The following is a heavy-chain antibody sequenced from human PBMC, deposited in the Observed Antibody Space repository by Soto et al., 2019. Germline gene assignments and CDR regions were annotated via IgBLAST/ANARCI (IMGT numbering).Heavy chain of an antibody. CDR3: AKVPLRPYNFDY. CDR1: GFIFSNYG. J-gene: IGHJ4*02. CDR2: ISNEGSKK. V-gene: IGHV3-30*18. Sequence: QVQLVDSGGGVVQPGRSLRLSCAASGFIFSNYGMHWVRQAPGKGLEWVALISNEGSKKYYADSVKGRFIISRDNSKNPLYLEMNSLRAEDTAVYYCAKVPLRPYNFDYWGQGTLVIVSS. D-gene: IGHD4-17*01.